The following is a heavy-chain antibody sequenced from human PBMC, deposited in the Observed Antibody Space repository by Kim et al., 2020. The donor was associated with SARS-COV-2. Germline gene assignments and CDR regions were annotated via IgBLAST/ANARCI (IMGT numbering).Heavy chain of an antibody. CDR3: ARGYDSSGYYPTNLYYGMDV. D-gene: IGHD3-22*01. J-gene: IGHJ6*02. CDR1: GGSISSSNW. V-gene: IGHV4-4*02. Sequence: SETLSLTCAVSGGSISSSNWWSWVRQPPGKGLEWIGEIYHSGSTNYNPSLKSRVTISVDKSKNQFSLKLSSVTAADTAVYYCARGYDSSGYYPTNLYYGMDVWGQGTTVTVSS. CDR2: IYHSGST.